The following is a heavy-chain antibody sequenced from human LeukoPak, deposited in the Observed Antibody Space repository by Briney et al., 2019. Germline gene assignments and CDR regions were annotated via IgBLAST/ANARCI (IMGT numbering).Heavy chain of an antibody. D-gene: IGHD3-22*01. CDR2: IWNSGLT. CDR3: ARLVYDTSDYYYFDH. V-gene: IGHV4-59*08. CDR1: TGSMPTYY. J-gene: IGHJ4*02. Sequence: SSETLSLTCTVSTGSMPTYYWSWIRQPPGKGLEWIGFIWNSGLTTYNPSLKSRITISADTSKNQFSLKLSSVTAADTAVYYCARLVYDTSDYYYFDHWGQGTLVTVSS.